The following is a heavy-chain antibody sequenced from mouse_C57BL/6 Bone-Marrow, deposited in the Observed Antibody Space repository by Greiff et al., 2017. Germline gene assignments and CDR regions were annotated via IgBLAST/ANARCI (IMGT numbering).Heavy chain of an antibody. V-gene: IGHV1-61*01. CDR2: IYPSDSET. Sequence: QVQLQQPGAELVRPGSSVKLSCKASGYTFTSYWMDWVKQRPGQGLEWIGNIYPSDSETHYNQKFKDKATLTVDKSSSTAYMQLSSLTSEDSAVYYCARGRGYFDVWGTGTTGTVSS. CDR1: GYTFTSYW. CDR3: ARGRGYFDV. J-gene: IGHJ1*03.